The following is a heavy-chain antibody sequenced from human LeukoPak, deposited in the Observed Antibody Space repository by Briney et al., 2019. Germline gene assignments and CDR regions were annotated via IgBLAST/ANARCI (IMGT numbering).Heavy chain of an antibody. CDR1: GFTFSSYA. CDR2: ISGSGGST. D-gene: IGHD3-16*01. V-gene: IGHV3-23*01. Sequence: GGSLRLSCAASGFTFSSYAMSWVRQAPGKGLEWVAAISGSGGSTYYADSVKGRFTISRDNSKTTLYLQMNSLRAEDTAVYYCAKVGGAGTWYGNTWPFDYWGQGTLVTVSS. J-gene: IGHJ4*02. CDR3: AKVGGAGTWYGNTWPFDY.